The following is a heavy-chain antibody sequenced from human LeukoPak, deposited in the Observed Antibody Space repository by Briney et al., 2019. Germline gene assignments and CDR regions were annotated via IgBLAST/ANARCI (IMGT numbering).Heavy chain of an antibody. CDR3: ARSSHNNYWYFDY. CDR2: INWNGGST. CDR1: GFIFDDYG. V-gene: IGHV3-20*04. J-gene: IGHJ4*02. Sequence: GGSLRLSCAASGFIFDDYGMSWVRQAPGKGLEWVSGINWNGGSTGYAGSVKGRFTISRDNAKNSLYLQMNILRAEDTALYYCARSSHNNYWYFDYWGQGTLVTVSS. D-gene: IGHD1-1*01.